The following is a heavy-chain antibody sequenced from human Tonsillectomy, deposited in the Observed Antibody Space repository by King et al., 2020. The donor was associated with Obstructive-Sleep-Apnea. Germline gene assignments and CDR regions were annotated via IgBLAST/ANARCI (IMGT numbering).Heavy chain of an antibody. J-gene: IGHJ6*02. D-gene: IGHD4-17*01. CDR2: IGTAGDT. CDR1: GFTFSDYD. Sequence: VQLVESGGGLVHPGGSLRLSCAASGFTFSDYDMHWVRQATGKGLEWVSAIGTAGDTYYAGSAKGRFTISRENAKSSLYLQLNSLTAGDTAVYYCAREAVTRNYYFGMDVWDQGTTVTVSS. CDR3: AREAVTRNYYFGMDV. V-gene: IGHV3-13*01.